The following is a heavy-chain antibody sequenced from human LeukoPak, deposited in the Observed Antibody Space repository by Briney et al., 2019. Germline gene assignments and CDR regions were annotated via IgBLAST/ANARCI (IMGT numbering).Heavy chain of an antibody. CDR3: ARLIVGATQYYFDC. CDR2: IYYSGST. J-gene: IGHJ4*02. V-gene: IGHV4-39*01. D-gene: IGHD1-26*01. CDR1: GGSISSSPSYY. Sequence: SETLSLTCTVSGGSISSSPSYYWGWIRQPPGKGLEWIGSIYYSGSTYYNPSLKSRVTISVDTSKNQFSLKLSSVTAADTAVYYCARLIVGATQYYFDCWGRGSLVTVSS.